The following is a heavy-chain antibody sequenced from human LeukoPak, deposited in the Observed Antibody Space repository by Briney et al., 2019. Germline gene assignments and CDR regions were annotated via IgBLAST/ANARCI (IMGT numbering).Heavy chain of an antibody. CDR2: ISSDGSST. D-gene: IGHD7-27*01. CDR3: AKGIVNWGKNYFDY. J-gene: IGHJ4*02. CDR1: GFTFSSYR. V-gene: IGHV3-74*01. Sequence: PGGSLRLSCAASGFTFSSYRMYWVRQAPGKGLVWVSRISSDGSSTDYADSVKGRFTISRDNSKNTLHLQMNSLRAEDTAVYYCAKGIVNWGKNYFDYWGQGTLVTVSS.